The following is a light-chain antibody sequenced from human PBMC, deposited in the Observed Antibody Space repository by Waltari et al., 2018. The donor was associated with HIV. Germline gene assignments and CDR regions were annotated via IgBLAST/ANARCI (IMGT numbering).Light chain of an antibody. CDR1: SSDVGGYNY. J-gene: IGLJ2*01. CDR3: CSYAGDSVV. Sequence: QSALTQPRSVSGSPGQSVAISCTGTSSDVGGYNYVSWYQPHPGKAPKLMLSDVNKRPSGVPDLFSGSNSGNTASLTISGLQAEDEADYCCCSYAGDSVVFGGGTKLTVL. CDR2: DVN. V-gene: IGLV2-11*01.